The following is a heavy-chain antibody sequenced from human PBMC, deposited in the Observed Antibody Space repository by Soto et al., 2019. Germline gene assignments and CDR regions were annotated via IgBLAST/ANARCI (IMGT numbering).Heavy chain of an antibody. Sequence: EVQLVESGGGLLQPGGSLTLSCTASGFTVSNYLMHWVRQAPGKGLVWVSRTKSDGSGTSYTDSVKGRFTITRDNAYNTLYLQMSNLRAEDTAVYYCARGGFDYGQGRMDVWGKGTTVIVSS. CDR3: ARGGFDYGQGRMDV. CDR1: GFTVSNYL. V-gene: IGHV3-74*01. CDR2: TKSDGSGT. J-gene: IGHJ6*04. D-gene: IGHD3-10*01.